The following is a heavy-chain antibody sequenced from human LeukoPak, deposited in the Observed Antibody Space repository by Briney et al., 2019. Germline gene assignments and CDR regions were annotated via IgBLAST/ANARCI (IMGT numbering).Heavy chain of an antibody. J-gene: IGHJ4*02. CDR1: GYTFTNYD. CDR3: ARTPLKGDIDY. V-gene: IGHV1-8*01. CDR2: MSASSGSA. Sequence: GASVKVSCKASGYTFTNYDINWVRQATGQGLEWLGWMSASSGSAGYAQKFQGRVSMTRATSISTAYLELSSLTFDDTAVYYCARTPLKGDIDYWGQGTLVTVSS. D-gene: IGHD2-21*02.